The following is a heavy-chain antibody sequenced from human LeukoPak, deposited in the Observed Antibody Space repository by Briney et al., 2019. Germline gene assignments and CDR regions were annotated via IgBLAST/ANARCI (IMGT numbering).Heavy chain of an antibody. Sequence: GRSLRLSCAASGFTFDDYAMHWVRQAPGKGLEWVSGISWNSGSIGYADSVKGRFTISRDNAKNSLYLQMNSLRAEDTALYYCAKDARRTSSGYDYWGQGTLVTVSS. V-gene: IGHV3-9*01. CDR3: AKDARRTSSGYDY. CDR1: GFTFDDYA. D-gene: IGHD5-12*01. CDR2: ISWNSGSI. J-gene: IGHJ4*02.